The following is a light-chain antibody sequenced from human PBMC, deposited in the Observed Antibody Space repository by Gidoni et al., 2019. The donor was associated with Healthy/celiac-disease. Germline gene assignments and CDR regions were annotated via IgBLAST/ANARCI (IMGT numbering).Light chain of an antibody. Sequence: QSALTQPASVSGSPGQPITISCTGTSSDVGCYNYVPWYQQHPGKAPKLMIYDVSNRPSGVSNRFSGSKSGNTASLTISGLQAEDEADYYCSSYTSSSTLSYVFGTGTKVTVL. CDR1: SSDVGCYNY. CDR2: DVS. CDR3: SSYTSSSTLSYV. J-gene: IGLJ1*01. V-gene: IGLV2-14*03.